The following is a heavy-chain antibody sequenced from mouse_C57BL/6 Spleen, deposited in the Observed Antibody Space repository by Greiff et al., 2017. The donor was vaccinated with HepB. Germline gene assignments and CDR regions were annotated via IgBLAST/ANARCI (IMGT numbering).Heavy chain of an antibody. CDR1: GYTFTGYW. Sequence: VQLQQSGGELMKPGASVKLSCKATGYTFTGYWIEWVKQRPGHGLEWIGEILPGSGSTNYNEKFKGKATFTADTSSTTAYMQLSSLTTEDSAIYDCASLDYDYAMDYWGQGTSVTVSS. V-gene: IGHV1-9*01. CDR3: ASLDYDYAMDY. D-gene: IGHD2-4*01. J-gene: IGHJ4*01. CDR2: ILPGSGST.